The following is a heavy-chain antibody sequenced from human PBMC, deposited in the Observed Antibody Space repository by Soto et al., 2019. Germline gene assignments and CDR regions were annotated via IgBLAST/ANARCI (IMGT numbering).Heavy chain of an antibody. Sequence: QVQLQQWGAGLLKPSETLSLTCAVYGGSFSGYYWSWIRQPPGKGLEWIGEINHSGSTNYNPSLKSRVTISVDTSKNHFSLKLSSVTAADTAVYYCARAGLIDSSGDYWGQGTLVTVSS. D-gene: IGHD6-6*01. J-gene: IGHJ4*02. CDR1: GGSFSGYY. CDR2: INHSGST. V-gene: IGHV4-34*01. CDR3: ARAGLIDSSGDY.